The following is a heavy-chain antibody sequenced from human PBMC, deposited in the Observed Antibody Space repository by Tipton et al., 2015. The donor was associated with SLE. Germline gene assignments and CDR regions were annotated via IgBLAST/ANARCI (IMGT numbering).Heavy chain of an antibody. CDR3: AKARYSSGWLVDY. CDR2: ISGSGGST. D-gene: IGHD6-19*01. CDR1: GFTFSSYA. V-gene: IGHV3-23*01. J-gene: IGHJ4*02. Sequence: SLRLSCAASGFTFSSYAMHWVRQAPGKGLEWVSAISGSGGSTYYADSVKGRFTISRDNSKNTLYLQMNSLRAEDTAVYYCAKARYSSGWLVDYWGQGTLVTVSS.